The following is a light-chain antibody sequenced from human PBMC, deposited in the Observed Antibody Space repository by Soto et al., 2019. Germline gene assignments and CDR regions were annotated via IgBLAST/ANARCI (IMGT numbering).Light chain of an antibody. CDR3: TQSTNWPLA. CDR2: QVS. J-gene: IGKJ3*01. V-gene: IGKV2-30*01. CDR1: QSLVYSDGNIY. Sequence: DAVLTQSPLSLPVSLGQPAAISCRSSQSLVYSDGNIYLNWFQQRPGQSPRRLIYQVSKRDSGVPYRFSGSWSGTDFTLKISRVEAEDAGVYYCTQSTNWPLAFGPGTKVEI.